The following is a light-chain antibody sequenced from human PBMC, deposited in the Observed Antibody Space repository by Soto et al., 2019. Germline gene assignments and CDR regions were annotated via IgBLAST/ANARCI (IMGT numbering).Light chain of an antibody. CDR2: DVT. CDR3: TSYTRNDILL. V-gene: IGLV2-8*01. Sequence: QSALSQPPSASASPGQSVAISCTGTASDIGAYNYVSWYQHHPGKVPKLIIYDVTKRPSGVPDRFSGSKSGNTASLTVSGLQTEDEADYYCTSYTRNDILLFGGGTQLTVL. CDR1: ASDIGAYNY. J-gene: IGLJ3*02.